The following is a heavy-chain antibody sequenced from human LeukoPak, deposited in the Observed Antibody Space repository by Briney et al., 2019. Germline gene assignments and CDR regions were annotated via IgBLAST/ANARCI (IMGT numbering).Heavy chain of an antibody. D-gene: IGHD3-16*01. J-gene: IGHJ4*02. CDR3: VTLHSGGARY. CDR2: TKDKPRSYIT. Sequence: PGGSLRLSCAAPGLTSSDHYMDWGRQSPGKGLEWVGRTKDKPRSYITDYAASVRGRFTISRDVSKNSVCLPMYCLKTEETAVFYGVTLHSGGARYWGQGALVAASS. V-gene: IGHV3-72*01. CDR1: GLTSSDHY.